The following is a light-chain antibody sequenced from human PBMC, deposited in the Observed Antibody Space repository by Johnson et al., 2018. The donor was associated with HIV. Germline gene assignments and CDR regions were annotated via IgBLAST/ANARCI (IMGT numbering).Light chain of an antibody. J-gene: IGLJ1*01. V-gene: IGLV1-51*02. CDR3: GTWDSRLNVYL. CDR1: SSDMGNYA. CDR2: EST. Sequence: QFVLTQPPSVSAAPGQKVTISCSGSSSDMGNYAVSWYQQLPGTAPKLLIYESTNRPSGIPDRFSGSKSGTSATLGISGLQTGDEADYYCGTWDSRLNVYLVGPGTKVTVL.